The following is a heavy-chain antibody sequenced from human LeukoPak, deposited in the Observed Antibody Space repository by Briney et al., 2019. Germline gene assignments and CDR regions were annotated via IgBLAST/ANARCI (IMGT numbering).Heavy chain of an antibody. CDR3: ARTRNIVVVPAALYYYYGMDV. Sequence: SETLPLTCAVYGGSFSGYYWSWIRQPPGKGLEWIGEINHSGSTNYNPSLKSRVTISVDTSENQFSLKLSSVTAADTAVYYCARTRNIVVVPAALYYYYGMDVWGQGTTVTVSS. CDR1: GGSFSGYY. D-gene: IGHD2-2*01. V-gene: IGHV4-34*01. CDR2: INHSGST. J-gene: IGHJ6*02.